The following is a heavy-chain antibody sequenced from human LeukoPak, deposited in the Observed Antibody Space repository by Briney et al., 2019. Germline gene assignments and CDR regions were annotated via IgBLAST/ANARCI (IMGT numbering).Heavy chain of an antibody. J-gene: IGHJ4*02. CDR3: ARLVGDYFYFDN. V-gene: IGHV5-51*01. CDR1: IHTFTNYW. Sequence: GESLKISCQGSIHTFTNYWISWVRQMPGEGLEWMGIIFPGDSDTRYNPSFQGQVTISAARSISTADLQWSSLKASDTAIYYCARLVGDYFYFDNWGQGTLVSVSS. D-gene: IGHD4-17*01. CDR2: IFPGDSDT.